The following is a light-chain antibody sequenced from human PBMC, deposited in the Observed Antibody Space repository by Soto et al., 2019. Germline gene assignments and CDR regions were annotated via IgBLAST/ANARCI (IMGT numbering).Light chain of an antibody. CDR1: QSISDT. CDR3: QQYGSSPQT. CDR2: GAS. J-gene: IGKJ1*01. V-gene: IGKV3-20*01. Sequence: EIVMTQSPATLSVSPGGRATLSCRASQSISDTLAWYQQKPGQAPRLLIYGASRRATGFPARFSGSGSGTDFTLTISRLEPEDFEVYYCQQYGSSPQTFGQGTKVDIX.